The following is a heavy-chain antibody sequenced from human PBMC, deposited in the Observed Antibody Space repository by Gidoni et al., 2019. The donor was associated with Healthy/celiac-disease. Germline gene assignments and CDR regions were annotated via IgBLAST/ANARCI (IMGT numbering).Heavy chain of an antibody. V-gene: IGHV3-13*01. J-gene: IGHJ6*02. CDR1: GFTFSSYD. CDR3: ARGGLGNYYGMDV. D-gene: IGHD7-27*01. CDR2: IGTAGDT. Sequence: EVQLVESGGGLVQLGGSLRLSCAASGFTFSSYDMHWVRQATGKCLEWVSAIGTAGDTYYPGSGKGRFTTSKKNAKNPLYLQMNSLRAGDTAVYYGARGGLGNYYGMDVWAKGPRSPSP.